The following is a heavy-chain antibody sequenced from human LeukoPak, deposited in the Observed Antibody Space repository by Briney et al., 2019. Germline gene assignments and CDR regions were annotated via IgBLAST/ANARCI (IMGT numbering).Heavy chain of an antibody. CDR1: EFTFSTYT. V-gene: IGHV3-48*04. CDR3: ARRLKAATATSAFDL. CDR2: ITHSSSTI. J-gene: IGHJ3*01. Sequence: GGSLRLSCTASEFTFSTYTMNWVRQAPGRGLEWLSYITHSSSTIKYADSVKGRFTISRDNAKNSLYLQMNSLRAEDTAVYYCARRLKAATATSAFDLWGQGTMVTVSS. D-gene: IGHD6-25*01.